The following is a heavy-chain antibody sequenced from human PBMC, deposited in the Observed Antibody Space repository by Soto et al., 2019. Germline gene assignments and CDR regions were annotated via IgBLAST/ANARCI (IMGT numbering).Heavy chain of an antibody. V-gene: IGHV3-53*01. CDR1: GFTVSSNY. Sequence: EVQLVESGGGLIQPGGSLRLSCAASGFTVSSNYMSWVRQAPGKGLEWVSVIYSRGSTYYADSVKGRFTISRDNSKNTLYLQMNRLRAEGTAVYYCARGVTYCGGDCPWGQGTLVTVSS. CDR2: IYSRGST. D-gene: IGHD2-21*02. CDR3: ARGVTYCGGDCP. J-gene: IGHJ5*02.